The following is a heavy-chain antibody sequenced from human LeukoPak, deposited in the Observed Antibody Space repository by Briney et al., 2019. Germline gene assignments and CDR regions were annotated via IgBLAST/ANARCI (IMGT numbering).Heavy chain of an antibody. Sequence: PSETLSLTCAVYGGSFSGYYWSWIRQPPGKGLEWIGEINHSGSTNYNPSPKSRVTISVDTSKSQFSLKLSSVTAADTAVYYCARGNVIMVRGVRDNYYYGMDVWGKGTTVTVSS. D-gene: IGHD3-10*01. CDR2: INHSGST. CDR1: GGSFSGYY. J-gene: IGHJ6*04. CDR3: ARGNVIMVRGVRDNYYYGMDV. V-gene: IGHV4-34*01.